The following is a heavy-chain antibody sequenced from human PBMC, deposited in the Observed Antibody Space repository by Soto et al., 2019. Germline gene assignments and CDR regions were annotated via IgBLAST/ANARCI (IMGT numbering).Heavy chain of an antibody. CDR1: GYSFASYW. D-gene: IGHD3-16*01. CDR2: IYPGDSDT. CDR3: ARTRSFALGFYYDGMDV. J-gene: IGHJ6*02. Sequence: PGESVKISCQGSGYSFASYWIGWVRQMPGKDLEWMGIIYPGDSDTRYSPSFQGQVTISADKSLRTAYLQWTSLKASDTALYYCARTRSFALGFYYDGMDVWGQGTTVTV. V-gene: IGHV5-51*01.